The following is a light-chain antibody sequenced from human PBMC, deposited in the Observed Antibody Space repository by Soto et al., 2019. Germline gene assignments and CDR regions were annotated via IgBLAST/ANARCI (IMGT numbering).Light chain of an antibody. J-gene: IGKJ1*01. V-gene: IGKV4-1*01. Sequence: DVVMTQSPDSLAVSLGERAAINCKSSQNLLSSSNNKNYLAWYQQRPGQPPELLIYWASTRESGVPDRFSGSGSGTDFTLTIRSLQAEDVAVYYCQQYYSTPPTFGQGTKVDIK. CDR1: QNLLSSSNNKNY. CDR3: QQYYSTPPT. CDR2: WAS.